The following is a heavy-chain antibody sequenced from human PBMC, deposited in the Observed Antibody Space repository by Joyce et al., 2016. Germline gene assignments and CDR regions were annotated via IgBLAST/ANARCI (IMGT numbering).Heavy chain of an antibody. Sequence: QLVESGGGVVQPGGSLKLSCAAFGFNFRNYGIHWVRQAPGKGLEWVAVVSYEGYNEYYADSVRGRFSISRDKSKSTLYLQMHSLRAEDTAVYFCARDSEVVTASDEAFDIWGQGTMVTVSS. CDR3: ARDSEVVTASDEAFDI. D-gene: IGHD2-21*02. J-gene: IGHJ3*02. CDR1: GFNFRNYG. V-gene: IGHV3-33*01. CDR2: VSYEGYNE.